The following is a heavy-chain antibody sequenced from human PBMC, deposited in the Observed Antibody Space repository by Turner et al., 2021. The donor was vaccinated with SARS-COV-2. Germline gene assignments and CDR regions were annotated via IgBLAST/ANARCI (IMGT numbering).Heavy chain of an antibody. D-gene: IGHD3-10*01. Sequence: VQLVESGGGLVKPGGPLRLPCAASGFPVSSYSMNWGRQATEKGLEWVASIKRGSSYIYYADSLKGRVTISRDNTKRSLFLQMNSLRVEDTAVYYCTRSRDYYGSGTYYNYDYWGQGTLVTVSS. V-gene: IGHV3-21*02. CDR1: GFPVSSYS. CDR3: TRSRDYYGSGTYYNYDY. J-gene: IGHJ4*02. CDR2: IKRGSSYI.